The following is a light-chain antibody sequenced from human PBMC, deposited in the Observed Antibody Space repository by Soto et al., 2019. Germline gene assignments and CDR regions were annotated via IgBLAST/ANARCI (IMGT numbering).Light chain of an antibody. CDR3: QQYNSYWRT. Sequence: AIQMTKSPSSLSASVGDRVTMSCRASQGIGNALGWYQQKQGKAPKLLIYDASSLESGVPSRFSGSVSGTEFNLTISSLQTDDFATYYCQQYNSYWRTFGQGTKVDIK. CDR2: DAS. CDR1: QGIGNA. V-gene: IGKV1-13*02. J-gene: IGKJ1*01.